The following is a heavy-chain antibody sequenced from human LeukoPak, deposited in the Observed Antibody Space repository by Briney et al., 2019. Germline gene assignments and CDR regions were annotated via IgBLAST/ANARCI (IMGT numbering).Heavy chain of an antibody. D-gene: IGHD3-22*01. CDR1: GYTFTSYA. Sequence: ASVKVSCKASGYTFTSYAMHWVRQAPGQRLEWMGWINAGNGNTKYSQKFRGRVTITRDTSASTAYMELSSLRSEDTAVYYCAREGSDSSGSYYYYYGMDVWGKGTTVTVSS. V-gene: IGHV1-3*01. CDR2: INAGNGNT. CDR3: AREGSDSSGSYYYYYGMDV. J-gene: IGHJ6*04.